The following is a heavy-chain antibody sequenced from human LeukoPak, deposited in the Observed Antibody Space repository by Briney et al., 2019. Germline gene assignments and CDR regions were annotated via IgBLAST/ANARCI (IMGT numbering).Heavy chain of an antibody. CDR1: GFTFSSHA. J-gene: IGHJ4*02. V-gene: IGHV3-23*01. D-gene: IGHD1-26*01. CDR3: AKDRVDSGSSEGFDY. CDR2: ISGSGGST. Sequence: PGGSLRLSCAASGFTFSSHAMSWVHQAPGKGLEWVSAISGSGGSTYYADSVKGRFTISRDNSKNTLYLQMNSLRAEDTAVYYCAKDRVDSGSSEGFDYWGQGTLVTVSS.